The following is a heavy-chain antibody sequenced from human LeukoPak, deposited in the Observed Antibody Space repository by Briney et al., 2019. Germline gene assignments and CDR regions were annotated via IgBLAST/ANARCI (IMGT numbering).Heavy chain of an antibody. D-gene: IGHD1-26*01. CDR2: INKDGRAT. J-gene: IGHJ6*02. CDR3: AKWALYTSLDV. V-gene: IGHV3-43*02. Sequence: AGGALRLSLEASGFTFDAYAIHWGRQAPGEGVEWGCLINKDGRATYYEASVKGRFTISSDNSKNSLYLQMTSLRSEEHALYYCAKWALYTSLDVSGQGTTVTVSS. CDR1: GFTFDAYA.